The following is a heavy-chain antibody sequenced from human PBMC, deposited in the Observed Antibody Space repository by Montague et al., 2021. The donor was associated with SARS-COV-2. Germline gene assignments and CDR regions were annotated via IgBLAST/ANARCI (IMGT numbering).Heavy chain of an antibody. Sequence: SETLSLTSTVSGGPISSYYWSWIRQSSGKGLEWIGRIHTSGSTDXNPSLNGRVTMSVDTSKNQFSLKLSSVTAADTAVYYCASGKYYDFWSGYYSHDYVSGMDVWGQGTTVTVSS. V-gene: IGHV4-4*07. CDR3: ASGKYYDFWSGYYSHDYVSGMDV. CDR2: IHTSGST. CDR1: GGPISSYY. J-gene: IGHJ6*02. D-gene: IGHD3-3*01.